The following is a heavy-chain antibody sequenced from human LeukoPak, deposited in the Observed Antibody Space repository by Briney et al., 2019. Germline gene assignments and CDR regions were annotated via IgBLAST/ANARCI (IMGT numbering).Heavy chain of an antibody. D-gene: IGHD2-2*01. CDR1: GGSISSYY. CDR3: AIGGPADTFIVVVPAAQQRDDAFDI. V-gene: IGHV4-59*01. CDR2: IYYSGST. J-gene: IGHJ3*02. Sequence: SETLSLTCTVSGGSISSYYWSWIPQPPGKGLEWIGYIYYSGSTNYNPSLKSRVTISVDTSKNQFSLKLSSVTAADTAVYYCAIGGPADTFIVVVPAAQQRDDAFDIWGQGTMVTVSS.